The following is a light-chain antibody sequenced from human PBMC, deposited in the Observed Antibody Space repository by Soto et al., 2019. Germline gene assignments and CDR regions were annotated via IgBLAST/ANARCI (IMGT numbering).Light chain of an antibody. CDR3: QSYDTKSVI. J-gene: IGLJ2*01. CDR2: ADN. Sequence: NFMLTQPHSVSESPGKTVTISCTGSGGTVASNYVQWYQQRPGSAPTAVIYADNERPSGVPDRFSGSIDRSSNSASLTISGLNPEDEADYYCQSYDTKSVIFGGGTKVTVL. CDR1: GGTVASNY. V-gene: IGLV6-57*02.